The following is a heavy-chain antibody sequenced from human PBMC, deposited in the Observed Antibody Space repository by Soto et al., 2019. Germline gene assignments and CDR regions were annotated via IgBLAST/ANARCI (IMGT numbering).Heavy chain of an antibody. V-gene: IGHV3-33*01. CDR3: ARAQTPSHDSSGVYHYGMDV. D-gene: IGHD3-22*01. CDR2: IWHDGSKK. CDR1: GFSFSSYA. J-gene: IGHJ6*02. Sequence: GGSLRLSCAAPGFSFSSYAMYWVRQAPGKGLEWVAVIWHDGSKKYYVDSRFTASRDNSQNTLYLQINSLRAEDTAVYYCARAQTPSHDSSGVYHYGMDVWGQGTTVTVSS.